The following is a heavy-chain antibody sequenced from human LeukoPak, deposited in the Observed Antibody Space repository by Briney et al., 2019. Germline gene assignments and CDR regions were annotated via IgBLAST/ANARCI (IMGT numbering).Heavy chain of an antibody. CDR3: ATPFSGWNLNHYYFDY. D-gene: IGHD6-19*01. CDR2: FDPEDGET. J-gene: IGHJ4*02. CDR1: GYTLTELS. V-gene: IGHV1-24*01. Sequence: ASVKVSCKVSGYTLTELSMHWVRQAPGKGLEWMGGFDPEDGETIYAQKFQGRVTMTEDTSTDTAYMELSSLRSEDTAVYYCATPFSGWNLNHYYFDYWGQGTLVTVSS.